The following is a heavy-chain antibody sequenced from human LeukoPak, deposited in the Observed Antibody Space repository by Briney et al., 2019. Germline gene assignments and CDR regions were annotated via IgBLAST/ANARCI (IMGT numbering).Heavy chain of an antibody. J-gene: IGHJ5*01. D-gene: IGHD3-22*01. CDR2: IGTYEGDT. V-gene: IGHV1-18*01. Sequence: ASVKASCKATSRISWVRQAPGQGLEWMGWIGTYEGDTYYAQKFQGRVTVTTDTSTSTVYMELRNLRSDDTVVYYCARDLWNFYDSSGYYRDFDSWGQGTLVTVSS. CDR3: ARDLWNFYDSSGYYRDFDS. CDR1: TSR.